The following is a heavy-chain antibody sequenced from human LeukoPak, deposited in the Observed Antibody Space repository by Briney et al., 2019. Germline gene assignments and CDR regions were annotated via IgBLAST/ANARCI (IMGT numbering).Heavy chain of an antibody. Sequence: ASVKVSCKASGGTFSSYTISWVRQAPGQGLEWMGRIIPILGIANYAQKSQGRVTITADKSTSTAYMELSSLRSEDTAVYYCASLPSGGYYYYYGMDVWGQGTTVTVSS. J-gene: IGHJ6*02. V-gene: IGHV1-69*02. CDR1: GGTFSSYT. CDR2: IIPILGIA. D-gene: IGHD3-3*01. CDR3: ASLPSGGYYYYYGMDV.